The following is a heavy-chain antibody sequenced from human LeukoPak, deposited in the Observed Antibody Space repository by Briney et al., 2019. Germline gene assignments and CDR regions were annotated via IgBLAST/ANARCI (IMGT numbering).Heavy chain of an antibody. CDR1: GGSISSYY. V-gene: IGHV4-59*01. Sequence: SETLSLTCTVSGGSISSYYWSWIRQPPGKGLEWIGYIYYSGSTNYNSSLKSRVTISVDTSKNQFSLKLSSVTAADTAVYYCARWSEIDGSGSYYYYYGMDVWGQGTTVTVSS. D-gene: IGHD3-10*01. CDR2: IYYSGST. J-gene: IGHJ6*02. CDR3: ARWSEIDGSGSYYYYYGMDV.